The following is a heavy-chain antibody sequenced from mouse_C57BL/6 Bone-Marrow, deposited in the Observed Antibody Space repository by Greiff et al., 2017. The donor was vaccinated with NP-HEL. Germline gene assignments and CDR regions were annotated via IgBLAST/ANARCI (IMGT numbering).Heavy chain of an antibody. CDR2: IWRGGST. V-gene: IGHV2-5*01. CDR1: GFSLTSYG. D-gene: IGHD2-4*01. Sequence: VKLMESGPGLVQPSQSLSITCTVSGFSLTSYGVHWVRQSPGKGLEWLGVIWRGGSTDYNAAFMSRLSITKDNSKSQVFFKMNSLQADDTAIYYCAKPFYYDLAWFAYWGQGTLVTVSA. J-gene: IGHJ3*01. CDR3: AKPFYYDLAWFAY.